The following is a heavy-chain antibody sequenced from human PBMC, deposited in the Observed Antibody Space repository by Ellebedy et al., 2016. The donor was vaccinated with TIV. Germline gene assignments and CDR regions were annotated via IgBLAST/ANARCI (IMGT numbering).Heavy chain of an antibody. CDR3: ARDDDDILTGRNAMDV. CDR2: ISGTGGTT. V-gene: IGHV3-23*01. CDR1: RFTFSNYA. D-gene: IGHD3-9*01. J-gene: IGHJ6*02. Sequence: GESLKISCGASRFTFSNYAMSWVRQAPGMGLEWVSTISGTGGTTYYADSVKGRFTISRDNSKNTLYLQMNSLRAEDTAVYYCARDDDDILTGRNAMDVWGQGTTVTVSS.